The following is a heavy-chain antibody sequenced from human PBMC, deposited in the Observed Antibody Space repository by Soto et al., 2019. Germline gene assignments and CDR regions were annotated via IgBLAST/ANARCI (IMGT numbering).Heavy chain of an antibody. V-gene: IGHV1-8*01. Sequence: QVQLVQSGAQVKEPGASVKVSCTASGYTFTNYDINWVRRATGQGPEWMGWMNPNSGNTGYAQKFQGRVTMTRNTSISTAYLELSNVRFEDTAMYYCVRGISPVEFDPWGQGTLVIVSS. CDR1: GYTFTNYD. CDR3: VRGISPVEFDP. CDR2: MNPNSGNT. J-gene: IGHJ5*02.